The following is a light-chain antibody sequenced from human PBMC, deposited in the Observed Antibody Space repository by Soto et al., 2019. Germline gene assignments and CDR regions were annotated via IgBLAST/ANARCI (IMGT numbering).Light chain of an antibody. J-gene: IGKJ2*01. Sequence: EIALTQSPGTLSLSPGERATLSCRASQSVSSSYLAWYQHKPGQAPRLLIYGASSRATGIPDRFSGSGSGTDFTLTISRLEPEDFAVYYCQQYGSSPHTFGQGTTLEIK. CDR3: QQYGSSPHT. V-gene: IGKV3-20*01. CDR2: GAS. CDR1: QSVSSSY.